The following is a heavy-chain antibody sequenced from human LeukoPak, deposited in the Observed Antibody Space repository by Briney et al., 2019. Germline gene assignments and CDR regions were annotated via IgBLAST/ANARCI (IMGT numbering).Heavy chain of an antibody. Sequence: GGSLRLSCAASGFTFKTHAMSWVRQAPGKGPEWVSGISGGGGHTYYADSVKGRFTISRDNSKNTLYLEVNNLRAEDSALYYCARVPLLLEAAAAYYFDYWGQGTLVTVSS. CDR2: ISGGGGHT. V-gene: IGHV3-23*01. CDR1: GFTFKTHA. D-gene: IGHD6-25*01. J-gene: IGHJ4*02. CDR3: ARVPLLLEAAAAYYFDY.